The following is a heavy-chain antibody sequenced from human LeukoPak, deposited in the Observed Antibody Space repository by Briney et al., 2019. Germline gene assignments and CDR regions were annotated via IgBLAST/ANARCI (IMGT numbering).Heavy chain of an antibody. J-gene: IGHJ6*04. D-gene: IGHD2-15*01. CDR2: INHSGST. CDR3: ARGLEVVVAATFHYGMDV. V-gene: IGHV4-34*01. Sequence: SVRQMPGKGLEWIGEINHSGSTNYNPSLKSRVTISVDTSKNQFSLKLSSVTAADTAVYYCARGLEVVVAATFHYGMDVWGKGTTVTVSS.